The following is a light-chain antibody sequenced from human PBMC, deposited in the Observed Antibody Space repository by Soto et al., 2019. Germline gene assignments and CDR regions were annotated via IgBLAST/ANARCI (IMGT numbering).Light chain of an antibody. CDR1: QSVSNNY. CDR3: QQRSSWPRT. V-gene: IGKV3-11*01. J-gene: IGKJ1*01. CDR2: GAS. Sequence: IVLTQSPGTLSLSPGERTTLSCRASQSVSNNYLAWYQQKPGQAPRLLICGASNRATGIPARFSGSGSGTDFTLTISSLEPEDFAVYYCQQRSSWPRTFGQGTKVDIK.